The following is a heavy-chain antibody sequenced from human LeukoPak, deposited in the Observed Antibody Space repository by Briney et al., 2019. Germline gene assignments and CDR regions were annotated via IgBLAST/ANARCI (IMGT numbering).Heavy chain of an antibody. J-gene: IGHJ3*02. CDR2: IYPNNGDT. V-gene: IGHV1-2*02. CDR3: AREIPSTINGYDI. CDR1: GYTFTGYY. D-gene: IGHD1-14*01. Sequence: GASVKVSCKASGYTFTGYYMHWLRQAPGQGPEWMGWIYPNNGDTKYAQKFQGRVTMTRDTSISTAYMELSRMTFDDTAVYYCAREIPSTINGYDIWGQGTVIIVSS.